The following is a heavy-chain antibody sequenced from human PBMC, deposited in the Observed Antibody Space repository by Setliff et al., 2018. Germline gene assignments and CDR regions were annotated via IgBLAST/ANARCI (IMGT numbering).Heavy chain of an antibody. V-gene: IGHV1-18*01. D-gene: IGHD2-15*01. CDR1: GYTFTSYG. CDR3: ARDLVGYCSGGSCYDWDY. CDR2: ISAYNGNT. J-gene: IGHJ4*02. Sequence: GASVKVSCKASGYTFTSYGISWVRQAPGQGLEWMGWISAYNGNTSYAQKLQGRVTMTTDTSTSTAYMELRSLRSDDTAVYYCARDLVGYCSGGSCYDWDYWGQGTLVTVSS.